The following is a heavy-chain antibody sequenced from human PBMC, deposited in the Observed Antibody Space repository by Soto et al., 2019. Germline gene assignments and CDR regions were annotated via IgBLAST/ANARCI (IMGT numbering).Heavy chain of an antibody. D-gene: IGHD1-26*01. CDR2: IYYSGST. Sequence: SETLSLTCTVSGGSISSYYWSWIRQPPGKGLEWIGYIYYSGSTNYNPSLKSRVTISVDTSKNQFSLKLSSVTAADTAVYYCARARVGTTFYAFDMWGQGTMVT. CDR1: GGSISSYY. J-gene: IGHJ3*02. V-gene: IGHV4-59*01. CDR3: ARARVGTTFYAFDM.